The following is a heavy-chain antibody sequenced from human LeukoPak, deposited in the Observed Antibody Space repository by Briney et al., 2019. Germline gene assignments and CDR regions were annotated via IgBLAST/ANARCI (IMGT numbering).Heavy chain of an antibody. CDR1: GFTFSSYS. D-gene: IGHD1-26*01. V-gene: IGHV3-66*01. CDR3: AGYGGSYPYYMDV. J-gene: IGHJ6*03. Sequence: GGSLRLSCAASGFTFSSYSMNWVRQAPGKGLEWVSVMYTLGNTNYADSVRGRFTISRDNPKNTLYLQMNSLRAEDTAVYYCAGYGGSYPYYMDVWGKGTTVTISS. CDR2: MYTLGNT.